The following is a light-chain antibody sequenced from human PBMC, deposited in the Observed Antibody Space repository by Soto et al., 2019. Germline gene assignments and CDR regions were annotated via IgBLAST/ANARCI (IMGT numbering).Light chain of an antibody. Sequence: EKVMTQSPATLSVSPGERPTLSCRPSRSVSSNLACNKQKPGQAPRLLIYGASTRATGIPARLIASGSGTEFTLTISSLQSEDFAVYYCQQYNNWPPMAFGQGTKVEIK. CDR3: QQYNNWPPMA. CDR1: RSVSSN. V-gene: IGKV3-15*01. J-gene: IGKJ1*01. CDR2: GAS.